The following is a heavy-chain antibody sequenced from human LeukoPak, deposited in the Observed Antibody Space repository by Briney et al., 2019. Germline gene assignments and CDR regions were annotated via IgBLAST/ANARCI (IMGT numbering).Heavy chain of an antibody. CDR1: GFTFSSYG. CDR2: ISYDGSNK. V-gene: IGHV3-30*18. Sequence: PGGSLRLSCAASGFTFSSYGMHWVRQAPGKGLEWVAVISYDGSNKYYADSVKGRFTISRDNSKNTLYLQMNSLRAEDTAVYYCANSGGCTSCFYMDVWGKGTTVTVSS. J-gene: IGHJ6*03. CDR3: ANSGGCTSCFYMDV. D-gene: IGHD2-2*01.